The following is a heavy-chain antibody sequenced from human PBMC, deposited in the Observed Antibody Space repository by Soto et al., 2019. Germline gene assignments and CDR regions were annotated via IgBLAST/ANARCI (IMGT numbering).Heavy chain of an antibody. CDR3: AREDIVVVVAAQFDY. J-gene: IGHJ4*02. D-gene: IGHD2-15*01. Sequence: QLQLQESGPGLVKPSETLSLTCTVSGGSISSSSYYWGWIRQPPGKGLEWIGSIYYSGSTYYNPSLKRRVTISVDTSKNQFALKLSSVTASDTAVYYCAREDIVVVVAAQFDYWGQGTLVTVSS. CDR2: IYYSGST. CDR1: GGSISSSSYY. V-gene: IGHV4-39*02.